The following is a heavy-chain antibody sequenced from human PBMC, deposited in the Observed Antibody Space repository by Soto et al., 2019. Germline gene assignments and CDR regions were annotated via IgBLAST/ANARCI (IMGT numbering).Heavy chain of an antibody. CDR1: GFTFSSYG. V-gene: IGHV3-30*18. D-gene: IGHD2-15*01. J-gene: IGHJ4*02. Sequence: GGSLRLSCAASGFTFSSYGMHWVRQAPGKGLEWVAVISYDGSNKYYADSVKGRFTISRDNSKNTLYLQMNSLRAEDTAVYYWAKGVVAATVIDYWGQGTPVTVSS. CDR3: AKGVVAATVIDY. CDR2: ISYDGSNK.